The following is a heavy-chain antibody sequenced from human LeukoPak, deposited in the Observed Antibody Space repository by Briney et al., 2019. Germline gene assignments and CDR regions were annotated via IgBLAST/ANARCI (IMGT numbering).Heavy chain of an antibody. CDR3: ASSGHYYDSSGPYYFDY. CDR2: INPNSGGT. CDR1: GYTFTGYY. Sequence: ASVKVSCKAAGYTFTGYYMHWVRQAPGQGLEWMGRINPNSGGTNYAQKFQGRVTMTRDTSISTAYMELSRLRSDDTAVYYCASSGHYYDSSGPYYFDYWGQGTLVTVSS. V-gene: IGHV1-2*06. D-gene: IGHD3-22*01. J-gene: IGHJ4*02.